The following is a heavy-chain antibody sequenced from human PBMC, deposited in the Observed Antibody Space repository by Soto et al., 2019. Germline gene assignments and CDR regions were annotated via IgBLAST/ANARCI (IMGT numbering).Heavy chain of an antibody. V-gene: IGHV1-18*01. CDR2: ISAFNGDT. CDR3: AREVVVVPAAIGNWFDP. J-gene: IGHJ5*02. D-gene: IGHD2-2*01. CDR1: GYSFQRYG. Sequence: GASVKVSCKASGYSFQRYGISWVRQAPGQGLEWVGWISAFNGDTKYAQRLQGRVTMTTDTSTSTAYMELRSLRSDDTAVYYCAREVVVVPAAIGNWFDPWGQGTLVTVSS.